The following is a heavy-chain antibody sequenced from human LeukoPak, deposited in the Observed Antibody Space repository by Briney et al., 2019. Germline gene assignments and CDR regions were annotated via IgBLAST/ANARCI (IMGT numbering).Heavy chain of an antibody. CDR2: IKQDGSEK. Sequence: PGGSLRLSCAASGFTFSSYWMSWVRQAPGKGLEWVANIKQDGSEKYYVDSVKGRFTISRDNAKNSLYQQMNSLRAEDTAVYYCAREVGIQHDLGYGMDVWGQGTTVTVSS. CDR1: GFTFSSYW. V-gene: IGHV3-7*01. CDR3: AREVGIQHDLGYGMDV. J-gene: IGHJ6*02. D-gene: IGHD5-18*01.